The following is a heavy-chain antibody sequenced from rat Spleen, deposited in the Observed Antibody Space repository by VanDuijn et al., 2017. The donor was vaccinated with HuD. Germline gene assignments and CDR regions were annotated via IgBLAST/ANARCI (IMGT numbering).Heavy chain of an antibody. J-gene: IGHJ1*01. CDR3: ARQDWYFDF. CDR2: ISPSGATT. CDR1: GFTLSDYV. V-gene: IGHV5S23*01. Sequence: EVQLVESGGGLVQPGRSLKLSCAASGFTLSDYVMHWIRQAPTKGLEWVTSISPSGATTNYRDSVKGRFTISRDNARGTLYLQMDSLRSEDTATYYCARQDWYFDFWGPGTMVTVSS.